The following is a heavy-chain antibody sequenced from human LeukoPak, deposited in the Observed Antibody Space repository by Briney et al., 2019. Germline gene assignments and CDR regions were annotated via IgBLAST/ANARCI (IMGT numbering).Heavy chain of an antibody. CDR3: ARIMTTVTTVEY. Sequence: GGSLRLSCAASGFTFSTYSMNWVRQAPGKGLEWVSYISSGSSTIHYADSVKGRFTISRDNAKNSLNLQMNSLRAEDTAVYYCARIMTTVTTVEYWGQGTLVTVSS. J-gene: IGHJ4*02. CDR1: GFTFSTYS. CDR2: ISSGSSTI. D-gene: IGHD4-17*01. V-gene: IGHV3-48*01.